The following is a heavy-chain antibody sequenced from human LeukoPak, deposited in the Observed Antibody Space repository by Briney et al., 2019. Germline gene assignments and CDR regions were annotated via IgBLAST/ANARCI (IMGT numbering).Heavy chain of an antibody. J-gene: IGHJ5*02. D-gene: IGHD2-2*01. CDR3: ARGLGIQTRYCSSTSCYAPSWFDP. V-gene: IGHV3-7*03. CDR2: IKQDGSEK. Sequence: GGSLRLSCAASGLTFSNYWMDWVRQAPGKGLEWVANIKQDGSEKNYVDSVKGRFIISRDNAKNSLYLQMNTLRADDTAVYYCARGLGIQTRYCSSTSCYAPSWFDPWGQGTLVTVSS. CDR1: GLTFSNYW.